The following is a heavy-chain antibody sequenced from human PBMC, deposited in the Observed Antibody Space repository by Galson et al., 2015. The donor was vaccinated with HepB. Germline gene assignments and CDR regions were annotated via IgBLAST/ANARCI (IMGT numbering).Heavy chain of an antibody. J-gene: IGHJ2*01. CDR1: GGTFSSYT. CDR2: IIPILGIA. D-gene: IGHD2-21*02. V-gene: IGHV1-69*02. CDR3: ARGPHIVVVTAGYWYFDL. Sequence: SVKVYCKASGGTFSSYTISWVRQAPGQGLEWMGRIIPILGIANYAQKFQGRVTITADKSTSTAYMELSSLRSEDTAVYYCARGPHIVVVTAGYWYFDLWGRGTLVTVSS.